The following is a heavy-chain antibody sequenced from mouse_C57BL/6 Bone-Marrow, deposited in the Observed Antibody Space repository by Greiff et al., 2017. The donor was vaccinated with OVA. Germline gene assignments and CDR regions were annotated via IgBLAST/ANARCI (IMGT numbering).Heavy chain of an antibody. CDR3: AKGYSLDY. J-gene: IGHJ2*01. Sequence: DVMLVESGGGLVKPGGSLKLSCAASGFTFSSYAMSWVRQTPEKRLEWVATISDGGSYTYYPDNVKGRFTISRDNAKNNLYLQMSHLKSEDTAMYYCAKGYSLDYWGQGTTLTVSS. CDR1: GFTFSSYA. CDR2: ISDGGSYT. D-gene: IGHD2-3*01. V-gene: IGHV5-4*03.